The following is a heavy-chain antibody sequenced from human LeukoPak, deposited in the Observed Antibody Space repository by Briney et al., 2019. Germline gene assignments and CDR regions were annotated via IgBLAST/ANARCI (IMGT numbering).Heavy chain of an antibody. CDR1: GGSISSSSYY. Sequence: SETLSLTCTVSGGSISSSSYYWGWIRQPPGKGLEWIGSIYYSGSTYYNPSLKSRFTISVDTSKNQFSLKLSSVTAADTAVYYCARNEGWVPAANYWGQGTLVTVSS. J-gene: IGHJ4*02. CDR3: ARNEGWVPAANY. V-gene: IGHV4-39*01. D-gene: IGHD2-2*01. CDR2: IYYSGST.